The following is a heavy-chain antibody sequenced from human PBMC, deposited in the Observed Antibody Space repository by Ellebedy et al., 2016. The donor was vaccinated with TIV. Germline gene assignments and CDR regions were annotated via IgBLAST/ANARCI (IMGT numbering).Heavy chain of an antibody. CDR3: AEVYGGTGY. CDR1: GGSISGHY. D-gene: IGHD2-8*01. V-gene: IGHV4-59*08. Sequence: MPSETLSLTCSVSGGSISGHYWSWIRQPPGKGLEWIGYIYFSGSTNYSPSLKSRVSISLDTSMNHFSLKLTSVTAADTAVYYCAEVYGGTGYWGQGTLVTVSS. J-gene: IGHJ4*02. CDR2: IYFSGST.